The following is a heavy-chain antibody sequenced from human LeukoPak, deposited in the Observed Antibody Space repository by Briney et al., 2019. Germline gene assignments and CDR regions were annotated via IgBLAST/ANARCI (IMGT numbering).Heavy chain of an antibody. CDR2: MNPNSGDT. Sequence: GASVKVSCKASGYTFTSYDINWVRQATGQGLEWMGWMNPNSGDTGYAQKFQGRVTMTRDTSISTAYMELSRLRSDDTAVYYCARDTYYYDSSGYRPGDYWGQGTLVTVSS. V-gene: IGHV1-8*01. CDR3: ARDTYYYDSSGYRPGDY. J-gene: IGHJ4*02. D-gene: IGHD3-22*01. CDR1: GYTFTSYD.